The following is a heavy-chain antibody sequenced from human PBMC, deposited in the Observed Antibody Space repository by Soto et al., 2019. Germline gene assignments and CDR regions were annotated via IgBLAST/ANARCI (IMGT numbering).Heavy chain of an antibody. CDR3: ARRYCSDSYCSYFDY. CDR2: INHSGFT. D-gene: IGHD2-15*01. V-gene: IGHV4-34*01. Sequence: QVQLHQWGAGLLKPSETLSLTCAVYGGSFTTYYWSWIRQSPGKGLEWIGEINHSGFTNYNPSLESRVTTSVDTSKIQFSLKLRSVTAADTAIYYCARRYCSDSYCSYFDYWGRGTLVSVSS. J-gene: IGHJ4*02. CDR1: GGSFTTYY.